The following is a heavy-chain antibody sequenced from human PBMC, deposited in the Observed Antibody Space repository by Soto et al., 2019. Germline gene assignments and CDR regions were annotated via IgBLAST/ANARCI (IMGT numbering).Heavy chain of an antibody. V-gene: IGHV1-8*01. CDR2: MHPNNGNT. D-gene: IGHD3-10*01. J-gene: IGHJ1*01. Sequence: ASVPVSCQASGYTFPSYDISWLRQATGQGLEWMGWMHPNNGNTDYAPKFQGRVTMTMNTSIGTAHMELSSLRSEDTAVYDCATSPRNCYALGSYSYFRHWGQGTLVTVSS. CDR3: ATSPRNCYALGSYSYFRH. CDR1: GYTFPSYD.